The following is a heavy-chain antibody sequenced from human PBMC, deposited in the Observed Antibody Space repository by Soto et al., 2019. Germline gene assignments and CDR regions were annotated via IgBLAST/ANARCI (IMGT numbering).Heavy chain of an antibody. CDR1: GFTFSDSY. J-gene: IGHJ6*02. Sequence: SLRLSYAASGFTFSDSYMSWIRQAPGKGLEWVSCIVGNSRTIYYSDSVKGRFTISRDNAKNSLYLQINSLRAEDTAVYYCARQIIPFHYAMDIWGHGTTVTVSS. CDR3: ARQIIPFHYAMDI. D-gene: IGHD2-21*01. CDR2: IVGNSRTI. V-gene: IGHV3-11*01.